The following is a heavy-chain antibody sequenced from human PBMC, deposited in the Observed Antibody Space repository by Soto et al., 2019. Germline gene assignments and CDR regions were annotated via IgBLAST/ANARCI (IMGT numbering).Heavy chain of an antibody. CDR3: ARGIATGHPDP. CDR1: GYTLTRYT. Sequence: GASVKVSCKASGYTLTRYTMNWVRQAPGQRLEWMGWINPDNGNTKSSQKFQDRVIITRDTSASTAYMDLSSLRSEDTAVYYCARGIATGHPDPWGQGPLVTVSS. J-gene: IGHJ5*02. CDR2: INPDNGNT. D-gene: IGHD2-15*01. V-gene: IGHV1-3*01.